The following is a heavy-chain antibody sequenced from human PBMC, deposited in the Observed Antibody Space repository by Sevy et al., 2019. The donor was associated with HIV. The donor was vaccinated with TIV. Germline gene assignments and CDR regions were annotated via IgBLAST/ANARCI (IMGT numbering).Heavy chain of an antibody. CDR3: AKDGGGS. CDR2: IRYDGSNK. D-gene: IGHD3-10*01. Sequence: GGSLRLSCAASGFTFSSYGMHWVRQAPGKGLEWVAFIRYDGSNKYYADSVKGRFTISRDNSKKKLYLKRESLRAEDTVVYHGAKDGGGSGGQGTLVTVSS. CDR1: GFTFSSYG. J-gene: IGHJ4*02. V-gene: IGHV3-30*02.